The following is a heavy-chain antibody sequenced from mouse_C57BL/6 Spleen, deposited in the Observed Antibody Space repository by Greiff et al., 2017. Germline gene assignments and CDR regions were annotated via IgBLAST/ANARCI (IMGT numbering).Heavy chain of an antibody. Sequence: VQGVESGAELVRPGASVTLSCKASGYTFTDYEMHWVKQTPVHGLEWIGAIGPETGGTAYNQKFKGKAILTADKSSSTAYMELRSLKSEDSAVYYCTRSGTTVVEEYYAMDYWGQGTSVTVSS. V-gene: IGHV1-15*01. CDR3: TRSGTTVVEEYYAMDY. CDR2: IGPETGGT. J-gene: IGHJ4*01. CDR1: GYTFTDYE. D-gene: IGHD1-1*01.